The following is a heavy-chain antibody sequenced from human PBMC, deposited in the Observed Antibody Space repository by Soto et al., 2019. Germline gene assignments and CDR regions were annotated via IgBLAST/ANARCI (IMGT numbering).Heavy chain of an antibody. J-gene: IGHJ4*02. CDR2: IYYGGST. V-gene: IGHV4-39*01. CDR1: GGSISGTSYY. CDR3: ARHETLASAGGY. Sequence: LALTCTVSGGSISGTSYYWGWIRQPPGKGLEWIGSIYYGGSTYYNPSLKSRVTISVDTSKNQFSLKLRSVTAADTAVYYCARHETLASAGGYWGQGTLVTVSS. D-gene: IGHD2-15*01.